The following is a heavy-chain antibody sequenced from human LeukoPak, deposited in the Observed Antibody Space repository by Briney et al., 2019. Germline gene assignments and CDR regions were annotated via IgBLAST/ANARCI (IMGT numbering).Heavy chain of an antibody. Sequence: GESLKISCKGSGYSFISQWIGWVRQMPGKGLGWMGIIYPADSDTRYSPSFQGQVTISADKSISTAYLQWSSLKASDTAMYYCARTKYQLLNAFDIWGQGTMVTVSS. D-gene: IGHD2-2*01. CDR2: IYPADSDT. V-gene: IGHV5-51*01. CDR1: GYSFISQW. CDR3: ARTKYQLLNAFDI. J-gene: IGHJ3*02.